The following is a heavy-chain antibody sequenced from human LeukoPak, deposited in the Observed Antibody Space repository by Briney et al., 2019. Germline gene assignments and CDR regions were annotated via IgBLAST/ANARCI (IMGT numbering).Heavy chain of an antibody. V-gene: IGHV4-59*01. D-gene: IGHD3-16*01. J-gene: IGHJ4*02. CDR3: ARDRGGLDY. CDR1: GGSISSYY. CDR2: IYYSGST. Sequence: SETLSLTCTVSGGSISSYYWSWIRQPPGKGLEWIGYIYYSGSTSYNPSLKSRVTISVDTSKNQFSLKLSSVTAADTAVYYCARDRGGLDYWGQGTLVTVS.